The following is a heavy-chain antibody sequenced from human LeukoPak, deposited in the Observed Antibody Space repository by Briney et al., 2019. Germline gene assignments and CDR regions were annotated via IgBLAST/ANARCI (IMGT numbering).Heavy chain of an antibody. Sequence: GGSLRLSCAASGFTFSSYWMHWVRQAPGKGLEWVAVISYDGSNKYYADSVKGRFTISRDNSKNTLYLQMNSLRAEDTAVYYCAKGPRSGLDYWGQGTLVTVSS. CDR1: GFTFSSYW. CDR3: AKGPRSGLDY. J-gene: IGHJ4*02. D-gene: IGHD3-10*01. CDR2: ISYDGSNK. V-gene: IGHV3-30*18.